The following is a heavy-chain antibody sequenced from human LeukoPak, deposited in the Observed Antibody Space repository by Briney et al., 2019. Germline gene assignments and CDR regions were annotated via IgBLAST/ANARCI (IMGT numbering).Heavy chain of an antibody. CDR1: GYTFTSYD. CDR2: MNPNSGNT. D-gene: IGHD5-24*01. CDR3: ARAGQRWLHSGNSFDY. Sequence: ASVKVSCKASGYTFTSYDINWVRQATGQGLEWMGWMNPNSGNTGYAQKFQGRVTITRNTSISTAYMELSSLRSEDTAVYYCARAGQRWLHSGNSFDYWGQGTLVTVSS. V-gene: IGHV1-8*03. J-gene: IGHJ4*02.